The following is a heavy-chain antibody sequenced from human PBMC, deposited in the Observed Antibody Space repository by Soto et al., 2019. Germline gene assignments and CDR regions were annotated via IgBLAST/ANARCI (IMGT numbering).Heavy chain of an antibody. D-gene: IGHD3-9*01. CDR2: INSKTDGGTA. V-gene: IGHV3-15*01. Sequence: PGGSLRLSCVASGFNWSHAWMTWLRQAAGKGLEWVGLINSKTDGGTADYAAPVKGRATISRDDSKNTVYLQMNSLKTEDTAVYYCTTGIYYDILTGYHNVAYWGQGALVTVS. CDR1: GFNWSHAW. J-gene: IGHJ4*02. CDR3: TTGIYYDILTGYHNVAY.